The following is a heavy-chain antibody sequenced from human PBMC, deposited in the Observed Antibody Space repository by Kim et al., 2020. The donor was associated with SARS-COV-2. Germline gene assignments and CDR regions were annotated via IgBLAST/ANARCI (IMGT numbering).Heavy chain of an antibody. J-gene: IGHJ4*02. CDR1: GFTLSSYS. Sequence: GGSLRLSCAASGFTLSSYSMNWVRQAPGKGLEWVSSISSSSTYIYYADSVKGRFTISRDNAKNSLYLQMNSLRAEDTAVYYCSRGDILTGPGPYFDYWGQGTVVTVSS. V-gene: IGHV3-21*01. CDR2: ISSSSTYI. D-gene: IGHD3-9*01. CDR3: SRGDILTGPGPYFDY.